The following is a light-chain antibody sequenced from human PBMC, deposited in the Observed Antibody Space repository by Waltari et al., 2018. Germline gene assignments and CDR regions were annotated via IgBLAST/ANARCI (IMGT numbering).Light chain of an antibody. CDR1: QTITSSA. J-gene: IGKJ4*01. V-gene: IGKV3D-20*01. CDR3: QQYSGSPLT. CDR2: DVS. Sequence: EIVLTQSPATLSVSPGERVTLSCEASQTITSSALAWYQQKPGLAPRLVIYDVSYRATGIPDRFSGRGSGTDFTLTISRLEPEDYVVYHCQQYSGSPLTFGGGTKVEF.